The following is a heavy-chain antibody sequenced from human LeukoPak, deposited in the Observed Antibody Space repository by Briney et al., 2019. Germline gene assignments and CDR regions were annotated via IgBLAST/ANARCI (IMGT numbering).Heavy chain of an antibody. Sequence: SETLSLTCAVSGYSISSGYYWGWIRQPPGKGLEWIGSIYHSGSTYYNPSLKSRVTISVDTSKNQFSLKLSSVTVADTAVYYCARDPRRYVDTATLDYWGQGTLVTVSS. CDR3: ARDPRRYVDTATLDY. CDR1: GYSISSGYY. CDR2: IYHSGST. D-gene: IGHD5-18*01. J-gene: IGHJ4*02. V-gene: IGHV4-38-2*02.